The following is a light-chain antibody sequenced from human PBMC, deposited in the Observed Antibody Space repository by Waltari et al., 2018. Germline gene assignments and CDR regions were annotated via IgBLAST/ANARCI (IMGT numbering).Light chain of an antibody. Sequence: DIQMTHPPYSLSASVGDRVTITCRASQDISNSLAWYQQKPGKAPKLLLSAASRLESGVPSRFSGSGSGTDYTLTISSLQPEDFATYHCQQYYSTPTFGQGTTVESK. CDR2: AAS. CDR1: QDISNS. CDR3: QQYYSTPT. V-gene: IGKV1-NL1*01. J-gene: IGKJ1*01.